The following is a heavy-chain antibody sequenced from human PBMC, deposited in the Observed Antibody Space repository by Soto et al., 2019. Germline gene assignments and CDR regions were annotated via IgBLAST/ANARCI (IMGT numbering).Heavy chain of an antibody. J-gene: IGHJ4*02. D-gene: IGHD2-15*01. CDR1: GYTFTSYG. CDR2: ISAYNGNT. Sequence: QVQLVQSGAEVKKPGASVKVSCKASGYTFTSYGISWVRQAPGQGLEWMGWISAYNGNTNYAQKLQGRVTMTTDTSTSTAYMELSSLRSADMSVYYCAREVVAATDDPSTGLGVDYWGQGTLVTVSS. V-gene: IGHV1-18*03. CDR3: AREVVAATDDPSTGLGVDY.